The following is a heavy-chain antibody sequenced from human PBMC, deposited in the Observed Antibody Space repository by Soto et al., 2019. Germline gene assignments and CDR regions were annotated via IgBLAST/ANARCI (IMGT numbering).Heavy chain of an antibody. CDR3: ARAPSLPGIALALLVV. CDR1: GYTFTSYD. D-gene: IGHD6-19*01. Sequence: QVQLVQSGAEVKKPGASVKVSCKASGYTFTSYDINWVRQATGQGLEWMGWMNPNSGNTGYAQKFQGRVTMTRNNSISTAYMELSSLRSEDTAVYYCARAPSLPGIALALLVVWGQGTLVTVSS. J-gene: IGHJ4*02. V-gene: IGHV1-8*01. CDR2: MNPNSGNT.